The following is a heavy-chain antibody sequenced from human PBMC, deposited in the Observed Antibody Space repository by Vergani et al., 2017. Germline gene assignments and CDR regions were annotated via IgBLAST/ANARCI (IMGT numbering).Heavy chain of an antibody. J-gene: IGHJ2*01. CDR1: GSSISSSSYY. D-gene: IGHD2-21*02. CDR3: ASHIVVVTAHFDL. V-gene: IGHV4-39*01. Sequence: QLQLQESGPGLVKPSETLSLTCTVSGSSISSSSYYWGWIRQPPGKGLEWIGSIYYSGSTYYNPSLKSRVTISVDPSKNQFSLKLSSVTAADTAVYYCASHIVVVTAHFDLWGRGTLVTVSS. CDR2: IYYSGST.